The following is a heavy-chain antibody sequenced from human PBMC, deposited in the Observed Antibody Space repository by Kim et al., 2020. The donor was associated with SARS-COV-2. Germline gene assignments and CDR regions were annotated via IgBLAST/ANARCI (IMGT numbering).Heavy chain of an antibody. CDR3: AREGDYDILTGYYNSGDYYYGMDV. J-gene: IGHJ6*02. V-gene: IGHV1-69*13. CDR2: IIPIFGTA. Sequence: SVKVSCKASGGTFSSYAISWVRQAPGQGLEWMGGIIPIFGTANYAQKFQGRVTITADESTSTAYMELSSLRSEDTAVYYCAREGDYDILTGYYNSGDYYYGMDVWGQGTTVTVSS. D-gene: IGHD3-9*01. CDR1: GGTFSSYA.